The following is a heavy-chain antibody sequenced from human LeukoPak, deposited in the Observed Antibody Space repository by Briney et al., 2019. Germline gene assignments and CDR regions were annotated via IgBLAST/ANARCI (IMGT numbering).Heavy chain of an antibody. CDR2: INAGNGNT. D-gene: IGHD3-10*01. J-gene: IGHJ4*02. CDR1: GYTFTSYA. V-gene: IGHV1-3*01. CDR3: AREGGFGESHFDY. Sequence: ASVKVSCKASGYTFTSYAMHWVRQAPGQRLEWMGWINAGNGNTKYSQKFQGRVTITRDTSASTAYMELSSLRSEDTAVYYCAREGGFGESHFDYWGQGTLVTVSS.